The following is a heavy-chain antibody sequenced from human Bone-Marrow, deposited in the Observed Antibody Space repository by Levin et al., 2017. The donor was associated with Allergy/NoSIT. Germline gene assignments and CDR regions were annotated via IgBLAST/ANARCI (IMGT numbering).Heavy chain of an antibody. J-gene: IGHJ4*02. Sequence: GESLEISCKTSGYTFTSFDINWVRQATGQGLEWMGWMYPNSDNAGYAQKFQGRVTMTRNTSISTAYMELSSLRSEDTAIYYCARGELGSGYLFDYWGQGTLVTVSS. D-gene: IGHD5-12*01. CDR3: ARGELGSGYLFDY. CDR2: MYPNSDNA. V-gene: IGHV1-8*01. CDR1: GYTFTSFD.